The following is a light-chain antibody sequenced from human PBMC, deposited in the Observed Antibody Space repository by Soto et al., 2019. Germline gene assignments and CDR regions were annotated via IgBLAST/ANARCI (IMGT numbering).Light chain of an antibody. CDR3: CSYVGATTYV. J-gene: IGLJ1*01. CDR2: EVT. CDR1: SSDVGGYNY. V-gene: IGLV2-8*01. Sequence: QSVLTQPPSASGSPGQSVTISFTGTSSDVGGYNYVSWYQQHPGKAPKLMIYEVTKRPSGVPDRFSGSKSGNTASLTVSGLQAEDEADYYCCSYVGATTYVFGSGTKVTAL.